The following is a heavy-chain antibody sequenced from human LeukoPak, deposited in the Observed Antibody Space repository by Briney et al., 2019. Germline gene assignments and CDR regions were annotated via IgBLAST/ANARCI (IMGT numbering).Heavy chain of an antibody. J-gene: IGHJ6*02. V-gene: IGHV1-8*01. CDR3: ARLHSGWGPYYYYYYGMDV. CDR1: GYTFTSYD. D-gene: IGHD6-19*01. Sequence: ASVKVSCKASGYTFTSYDINWVRQATGQGLEWMGWMNPNSGNTGYAQKFQGRVTMTRNTSISTAYMELSSLRSEDTAAYYCARLHSGWGPYYYYYYGMDVWGQGTTVTVSS. CDR2: MNPNSGNT.